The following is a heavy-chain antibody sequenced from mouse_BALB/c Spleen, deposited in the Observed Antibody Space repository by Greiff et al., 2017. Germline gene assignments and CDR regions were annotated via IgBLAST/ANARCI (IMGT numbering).Heavy chain of an antibody. Sequence: QVQLQQSGAELAKPGASVKMSCKASGYTFTSYWMHWVKQRPGQGLEWIGYINPSTGYTEYNQKFKDKATLTADKSSSTAYMQLSSLTSEDSAVYYCARSTNDVWGAGTTVTVSS. CDR3: ARSTNDV. CDR2: INPSTGYT. J-gene: IGHJ1*01. V-gene: IGHV1-7*01. CDR1: GYTFTSYW. D-gene: IGHD2-1*01.